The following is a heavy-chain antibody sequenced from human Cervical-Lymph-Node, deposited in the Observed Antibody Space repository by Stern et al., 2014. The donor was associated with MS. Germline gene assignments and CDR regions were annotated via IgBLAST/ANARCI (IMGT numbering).Heavy chain of an antibody. Sequence: VQLVESGGGVVQPGRSLRLSCAASGFTFSSYGMHWVRQAPGKGLEWVAVIWYDGSNKYYGDSVKGRFTISRDNSKNTLYLQMHSLRAEDTAVYYCATPGYRYGGPFDYWGQGTPVTVSS. J-gene: IGHJ4*02. CDR3: ATPGYRYGGPFDY. CDR2: IWYDGSNK. D-gene: IGHD5-18*01. V-gene: IGHV3-33*01. CDR1: GFTFSSYG.